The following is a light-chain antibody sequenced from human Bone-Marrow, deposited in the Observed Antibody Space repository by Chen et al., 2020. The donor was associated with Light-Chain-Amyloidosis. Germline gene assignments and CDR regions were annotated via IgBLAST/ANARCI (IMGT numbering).Light chain of an antibody. CDR2: WAS. J-gene: IGKJ3*01. V-gene: IGKV4-1*01. Sequence: DIVMTQSPDSLAVSLGERATLNCKSSQSIFDDSNNKNSLVWYQQQPRQPPKLLVYWASARESGFPDRFSGSGSGTDFTLTISSLQAEDVAVDYCQQYYSFPFTFGPGTRVDIK. CDR3: QQYYSFPFT. CDR1: QSIFDDSNNKNS.